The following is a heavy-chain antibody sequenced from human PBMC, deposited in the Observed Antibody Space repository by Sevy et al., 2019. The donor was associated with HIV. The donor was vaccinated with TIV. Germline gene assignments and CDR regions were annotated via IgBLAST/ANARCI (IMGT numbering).Heavy chain of an antibody. CDR3: ARDGGTLTSPGAFDF. D-gene: IGHD4-17*01. CDR1: GDSISSGSYS. Sequence: SETLSLTCTVSGDSISSGSYSWNWIRQPPGKGLEWIGYIFHSGITSYSPSLKSRVTISVDRSKNQFSLKMTSVTAADTAVYYYARDGGTLTSPGAFDFWGQGTMVTVSS. J-gene: IGHJ3*01. V-gene: IGHV4-30-2*01. CDR2: IFHSGIT.